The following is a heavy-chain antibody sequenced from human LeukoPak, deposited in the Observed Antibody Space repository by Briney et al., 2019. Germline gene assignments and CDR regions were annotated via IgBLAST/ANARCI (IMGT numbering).Heavy chain of an antibody. V-gene: IGHV3-23*01. CDR3: AKDEDVVVTTILFDY. J-gene: IGHJ4*02. Sequence: GGSLRLSCAASGFTFRNYAMSWVHQAPGKGLEWVSAISGTGGSTYYADSVKGRFTISRDNSKNTLYLQMNRLRAEDTAIYYCAKDEDVVVTTILFDYWGRGTLVTVSS. CDR2: ISGTGGST. CDR1: GFTFRNYA. D-gene: IGHD2-21*02.